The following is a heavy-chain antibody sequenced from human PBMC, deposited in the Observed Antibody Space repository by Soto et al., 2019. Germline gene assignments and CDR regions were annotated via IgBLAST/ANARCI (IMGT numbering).Heavy chain of an antibody. J-gene: IGHJ6*02. CDR2: ISRSSTGI. D-gene: IGHD3-10*01. V-gene: IGHV3-48*02. CDR3: ARAVTWGLDV. Sequence: EVQLVESGGGLVQPGGSLRLSYAASGFTFSLYSMSWVRHAPGKGLECVSYISRSSTGIHYADSVKGRFTISRDDATNSMHLQMNSLRDGDTAVYYCARAVTWGLDVWGQGTTVSISS. CDR1: GFTFSLYS.